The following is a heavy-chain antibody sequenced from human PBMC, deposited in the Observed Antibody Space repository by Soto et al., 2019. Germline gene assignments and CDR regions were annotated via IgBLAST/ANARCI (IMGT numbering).Heavy chain of an antibody. CDR1: GFTFSSYS. CDR2: ISSSSGSK. Sequence: PGGSLRLSCAASGFTFSSYSMNWVRQAPGKGLEWVSYISSSSGSKYYADSVKGRFTISRDNSKNTLYLQMNSLRAEDTAVYYCAKGPYITFGGVIVNGWFDPWGQGTLVTVSS. D-gene: IGHD3-16*02. J-gene: IGHJ5*02. V-gene: IGHV3-48*01. CDR3: AKGPYITFGGVIVNGWFDP.